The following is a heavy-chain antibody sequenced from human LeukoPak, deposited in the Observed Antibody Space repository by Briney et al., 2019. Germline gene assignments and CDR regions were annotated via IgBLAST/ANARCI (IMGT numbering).Heavy chain of an antibody. J-gene: IGHJ4*02. D-gene: IGHD3-10*01. CDR3: ARRYGSGSSGTFDY. CDR1: GGSFSGYY. V-gene: IGHV4-34*01. Sequence: SETLSLTCAVYGGSFSGYYWSWIRQPPGKGLEWIGEINHSGSTNYNPSLKSRVTISVDTSKNQFSLKLSSVTAADTAVYYCARRYGSGSSGTFDYWGQGTLVTVSS. CDR2: INHSGST.